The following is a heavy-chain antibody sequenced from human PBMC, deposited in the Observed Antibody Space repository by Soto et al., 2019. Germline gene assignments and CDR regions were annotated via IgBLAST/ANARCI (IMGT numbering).Heavy chain of an antibody. V-gene: IGHV1-69*06. D-gene: IGHD2-15*01. CDR2: IIPIFGTA. CDR3: ARAPPPHIVVVVADPKYYFDY. CDR1: GGTFSSYA. J-gene: IGHJ4*02. Sequence: QVQLVQSGAEVKKPGSSVKVSCKASGGTFSSYAISWVRQAPGQGLEWMGGIIPIFGTANYAQKFQGRVTITADKSTSTAYMELSSLRSEETAVYYCARAPPPHIVVVVADPKYYFDYWGQGTLVTVSS.